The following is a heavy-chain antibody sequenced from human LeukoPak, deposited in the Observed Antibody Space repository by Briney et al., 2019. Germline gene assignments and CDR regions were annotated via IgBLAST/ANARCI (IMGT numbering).Heavy chain of an antibody. J-gene: IGHJ5*02. CDR1: SGSISSSSYY. Sequence: SETLSLTCTVSSGSISSSSYYWGWIRQPPGKGLEWIGSIYYSGSTYYNPSLKSRVTISLDTSKNQFSLKLSSVTAADTAVYYCARHWRAAAGKNWFDPWGQGTLVTVSS. V-gene: IGHV4-39*01. CDR2: IYYSGST. D-gene: IGHD6-13*01. CDR3: ARHWRAAAGKNWFDP.